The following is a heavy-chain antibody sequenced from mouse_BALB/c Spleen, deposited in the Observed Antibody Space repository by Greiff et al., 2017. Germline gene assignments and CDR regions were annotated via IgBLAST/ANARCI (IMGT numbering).Heavy chain of an antibody. CDR2: IDPENGDT. CDR1: GFNIKDYY. J-gene: IGHJ3*01. Sequence: VQLQQSGAELVRSGASVKLSCTASGFNIKDYYMHWVKQRPEQGLEWIGWIDPENGDTEYAPKFQGKATMTADTSSNTAYMQLSSLTSEDSAVYYCTIDYSYGPFAYWGQGTLVTVSA. D-gene: IGHD2-12*01. CDR3: TIDYSYGPFAY. V-gene: IGHV14-4*02.